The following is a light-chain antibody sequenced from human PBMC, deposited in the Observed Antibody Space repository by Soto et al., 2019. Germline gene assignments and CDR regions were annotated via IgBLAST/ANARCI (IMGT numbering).Light chain of an antibody. Sequence: DIQMTQSPSSLSASVGDRVTITCRASQGISDSLAWYQQKPGKVPKLLIYAASALQSGVASRFSGGGSGTDFTLTISSLQPEDVATYYCEKYNTASWTFGQGTNVEIK. CDR1: QGISDS. V-gene: IGKV1-27*01. J-gene: IGKJ1*01. CDR3: EKYNTASWT. CDR2: AAS.